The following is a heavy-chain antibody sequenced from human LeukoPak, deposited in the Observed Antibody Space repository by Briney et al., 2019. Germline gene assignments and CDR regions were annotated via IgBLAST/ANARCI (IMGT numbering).Heavy chain of an antibody. CDR3: AREEGSSWSAFDY. J-gene: IGHJ4*02. V-gene: IGHV4-59*01. D-gene: IGHD6-13*01. CDR2: IHHSGAT. CDR1: GVSITTNY. Sequence: SETLSLTCSVSGVSITTNYWSWIRQPPGKGLEWLGYIHHSGATSYNPSLKSRGTMSLDTSNNQFSLKVTSVTAADTAVYYCAREEGSSWSAFDYWGQGNLVTVSS.